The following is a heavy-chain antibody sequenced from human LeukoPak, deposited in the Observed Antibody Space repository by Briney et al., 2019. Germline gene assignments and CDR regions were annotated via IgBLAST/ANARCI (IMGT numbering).Heavy chain of an antibody. V-gene: IGHV4-34*01. CDR1: GGSLGCYY. D-gene: IGHD6-6*01. CDR2: VNESGST. J-gene: IGHJ4*02. CDR3: ARNSAYSTSSGTNL. Sequence: PSETLSLTRALYGGSLGCYYWNWIRQPPGKGLEWIGEVNESGSTNYNPSLRSRVTISIDKSKSQFSLRLTSVTAADTAVYFCARNSAYSTSSGTNLWGQGTLVTVSS.